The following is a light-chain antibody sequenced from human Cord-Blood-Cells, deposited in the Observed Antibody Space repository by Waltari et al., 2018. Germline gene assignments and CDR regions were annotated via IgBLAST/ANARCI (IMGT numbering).Light chain of an antibody. Sequence: QSALTQPASVSGSPGKSITISCTGTSRDVGSYNLVSWYQQHPGKAPKLMIYEGSKRPSGVSNRFSGSKSGNPASLTISGLQAEDEADYYCCSYAGSSTLVVFGGGTKLTVL. CDR3: CSYAGSSTLVV. J-gene: IGLJ2*01. CDR2: EGS. CDR1: SRDVGSYNL. V-gene: IGLV2-23*01.